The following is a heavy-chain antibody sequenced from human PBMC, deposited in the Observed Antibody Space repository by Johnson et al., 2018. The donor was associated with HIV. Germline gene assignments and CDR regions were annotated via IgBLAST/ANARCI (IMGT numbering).Heavy chain of an antibody. CDR1: GVTVSTNY. CDR2: IYSGGST. V-gene: IGHV3-53*01. D-gene: IGHD2-2*01. J-gene: IGHJ3*02. CDR3: ARGLQSMTVVVTRGAFDI. Sequence: EVQVVESGGGLVQPGGSLRLSCAASGVTVSTNYMSWVRQAPGKGLEWVSVIYSGGSTYYADSVKGRFTISRDNSKNTLYLQMNSLRVEDTAVYYCARGLQSMTVVVTRGAFDIWGQGTMVTVSA.